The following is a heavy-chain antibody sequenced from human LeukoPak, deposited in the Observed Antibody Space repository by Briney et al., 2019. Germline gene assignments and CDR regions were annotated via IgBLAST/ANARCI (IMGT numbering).Heavy chain of an antibody. CDR3: ARAAFVTASDY. J-gene: IGHJ4*02. Sequence: TGGSLRLSCAASGITLSNHWTHWVRQAPGKGLVWVSRINEDGSGATYADSVRGRFTISRDNAMNTVHLQMNSLTAEDTAVYYCARAAFVTASDYWGQGTLVTVSS. CDR1: GITLSNHW. V-gene: IGHV3-74*01. CDR2: INEDGSGA. D-gene: IGHD2-21*02.